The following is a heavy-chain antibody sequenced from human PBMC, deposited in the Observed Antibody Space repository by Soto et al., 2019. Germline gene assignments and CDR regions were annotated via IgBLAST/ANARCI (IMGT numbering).Heavy chain of an antibody. CDR3: ERERGSRWIFDY. Sequence: GGSLRLSCAASGFTFSSYAMSWVRQAPGKGLEWVSAISGSGGSTYYADSVKGRFTISRDNSKNTLYLQMNSLRAEDTAVFYCERERGSRWIFDYPGQRTLVTVSS. CDR1: GFTFSSYA. D-gene: IGHD2-2*03. CDR2: ISGSGGST. V-gene: IGHV3-23*01. J-gene: IGHJ4*02.